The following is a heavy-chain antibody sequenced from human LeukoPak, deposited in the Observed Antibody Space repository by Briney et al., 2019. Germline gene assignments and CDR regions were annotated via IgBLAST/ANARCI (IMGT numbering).Heavy chain of an antibody. CDR1: GFTFSHYW. CDR2: INSDGTSR. Sequence: GGSLRLSCSASGFTFSHYWMHWVRQAPGKGPVWVSRINSDGTSRSYADSVKGRFIISRDNAKNILYLQMNSLRAEDTAVYYCARAVTIFGVGYNNWFDPWGQGTLVTVSS. CDR3: ARAVTIFGVGYNNWFDP. V-gene: IGHV3-74*01. J-gene: IGHJ5*02. D-gene: IGHD3-3*01.